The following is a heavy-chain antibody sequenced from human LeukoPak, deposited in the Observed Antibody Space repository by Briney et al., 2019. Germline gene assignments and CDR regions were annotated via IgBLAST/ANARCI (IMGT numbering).Heavy chain of an antibody. CDR1: GGSISSSSYY. CDR2: IYYSGST. J-gene: IGHJ5*02. V-gene: IGHV4-39*01. D-gene: IGHD3-22*01. CDR3: ASTKQEYYDASGYPDRFDP. Sequence: KGSETLSLTCTVSGGSISSSSYYWGWIRQPPGKGLEWIGSIYYSGSTYYNPSLKSRVTISVESSKNQFSLKLSSVTAADTAVYHCASTKQEYYDASGYPDRFDPWGQGTLVTVSS.